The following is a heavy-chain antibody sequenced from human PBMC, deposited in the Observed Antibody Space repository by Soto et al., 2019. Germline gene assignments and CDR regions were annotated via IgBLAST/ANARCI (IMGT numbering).Heavy chain of an antibody. V-gene: IGHV1-46*03. CDR2: INPSGGST. J-gene: IGHJ4*02. Sequence: ASVKVSCKASGYTFTSYYMHWVRQAPGQGLEGMGIINPSGGSTSYAQKFQGRVTMTRDTSTSTVYMELSSLRSEDTAVYYCARDHSYCTNGVCYTDYFDYWGQGTLVTVSS. CDR3: ARDHSYCTNGVCYTDYFDY. CDR1: GYTFTSYY. D-gene: IGHD2-8*01.